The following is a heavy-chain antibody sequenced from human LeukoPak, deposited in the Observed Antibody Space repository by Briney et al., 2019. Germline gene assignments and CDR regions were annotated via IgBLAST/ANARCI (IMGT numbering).Heavy chain of an antibody. V-gene: IGHV4-39*01. CDR1: GASLSTSPYY. J-gene: IGHJ4*02. Sequence: SETLSLTCSVSGASLSTSPYYWGWIRQPPGKGLEWIGNIYYTGSTYYNVSLNSRVTISIDTSKNLFSLRLNSMTAADTAVYYCAKLGGITMIVVVTEAFFDYWGQGTLVTVSS. CDR2: IYYTGST. D-gene: IGHD3-22*01. CDR3: AKLGGITMIVVVTEAFFDY.